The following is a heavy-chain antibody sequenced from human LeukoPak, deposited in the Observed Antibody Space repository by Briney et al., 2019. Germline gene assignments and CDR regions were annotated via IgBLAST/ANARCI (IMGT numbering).Heavy chain of an antibody. J-gene: IGHJ4*02. CDR1: GFTFDDYA. V-gene: IGHV3-9*01. Sequence: GGSLRLSCAASGFTFDDYAMHWVRQAPGKGLEWVSGISWNSGSIGYADSVKGRFTISRDNAKNSLYLQMNSLRAEDTAVYYCARVSSVVVVAASDYWGQGTLVTVSS. CDR3: ARVSSVVVVAASDY. CDR2: ISWNSGSI. D-gene: IGHD2-15*01.